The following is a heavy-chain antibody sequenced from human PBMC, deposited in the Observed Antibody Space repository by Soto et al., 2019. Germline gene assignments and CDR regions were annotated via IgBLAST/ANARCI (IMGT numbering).Heavy chain of an antibody. CDR2: IYYSGST. V-gene: IGHV4-59*08. CDR1: GGSISSYY. J-gene: IGHJ4*02. D-gene: IGHD3-22*01. Sequence: QVQLQESGPGLVKPSETLSLTCTVSGGSISSYYWSWIRQPPGKGLEWIGYIYYSGSTNYNPSLKSRVTISVDTSKNQFSLKLSSVTAADTAVYYCAKGNDYDSYYFDYWGQGTLVTVSS. CDR3: AKGNDYDSYYFDY.